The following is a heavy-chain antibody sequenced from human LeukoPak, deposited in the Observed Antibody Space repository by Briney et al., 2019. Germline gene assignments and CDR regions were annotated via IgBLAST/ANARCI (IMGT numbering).Heavy chain of an antibody. CDR3: TRDQMNY. Sequence: GGSLRLSCIASVFTFSRNYMLWVRQAPGKGLEWVSLIFSNGDTHYADSVKGRFTISRDTSKNTVSLQMNSLRVEDTAMYYCTRDQMNYWGQGTLVTVSS. J-gene: IGHJ4*02. V-gene: IGHV3-53*01. CDR2: IFSNGDT. CDR1: VFTFSRNY. D-gene: IGHD5-24*01.